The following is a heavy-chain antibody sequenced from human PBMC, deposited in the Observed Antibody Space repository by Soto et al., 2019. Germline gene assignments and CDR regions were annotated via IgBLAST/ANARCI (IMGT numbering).Heavy chain of an antibody. V-gene: IGHV4-30-4*01. CDR3: VTVNLVGAAYYFDY. CDR2: VYYSGTT. Sequence: PSETLSLTCTVSGGSIRNGDYYWGWIRQPPGKGLEWIGYVYYSGTTYSHPSLNSRVSISVDTSENQFSLRLTSVTAADTAVYYCVTVNLVGAAYYFDYWGPGNLVTVSS. J-gene: IGHJ4*02. CDR1: GGSIRNGDYY. D-gene: IGHD1-26*01.